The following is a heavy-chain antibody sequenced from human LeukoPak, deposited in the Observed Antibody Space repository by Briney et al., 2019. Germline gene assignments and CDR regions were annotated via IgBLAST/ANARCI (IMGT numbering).Heavy chain of an antibody. CDR1: GGSISSYY. D-gene: IGHD1-26*01. CDR3: AREYSGSYNY. CDR2: IYYSGST. V-gene: IGHV4-59*01. J-gene: IGHJ4*02. Sequence: KPSGTLSLTCPGSGGSISSYYWSWIRQPPGKGLEWIGYIYYSGSTNYNPSLKRRVTISVDTSRNQFSLKLSSVTAADTAVYYCAREYSGSYNYWGQGTLVTVSS.